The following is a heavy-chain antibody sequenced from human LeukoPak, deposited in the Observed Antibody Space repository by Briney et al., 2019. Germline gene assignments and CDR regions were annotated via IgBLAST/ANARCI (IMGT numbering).Heavy chain of an antibody. CDR2: ISSSSSYI. J-gene: IGHJ4*02. V-gene: IGHV3-21*01. CDR1: GFTFSSYS. Sequence: GGSLRLSCAASGFTFSSYSMNWVRQAPGKVLEWVSSISSSSSYIYYADSVKGRFTISRDNAKNSLYLQMNSLRAEDTAVYYCAREGPYKVGATAFFWAPGPAYDYWGQGTLVTVSS. D-gene: IGHD1-26*01. CDR3: AREGPYKVGATAFFWAPGPAYDY.